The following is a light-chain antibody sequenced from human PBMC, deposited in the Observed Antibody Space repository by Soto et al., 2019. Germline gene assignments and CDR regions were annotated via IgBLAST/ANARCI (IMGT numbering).Light chain of an antibody. CDR1: QSVSSNY. CDR3: QQYGSSPTWT. J-gene: IGKJ1*01. Sequence: ESLLTQSPGTLSLSPGERATLSCRAIQSVSSNYLAWYQQKPGQAPRLLIYGASTRATGIPDRFSGSGSGTDFTLTISRLEPDDSAVYYCQQYGSSPTWTFGQGTKVDIK. V-gene: IGKV3-20*01. CDR2: GAS.